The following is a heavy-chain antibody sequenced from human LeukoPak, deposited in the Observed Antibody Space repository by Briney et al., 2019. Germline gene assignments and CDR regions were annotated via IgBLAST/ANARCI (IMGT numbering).Heavy chain of an antibody. V-gene: IGHV3-11*06. Sequence: GGSLRLSCAASGFTFSDYYMSWIRQAPGKGLEWVSYISSSSSYTNYADSVKGRFTISRDNAKNSLYLQMNSLRAEDTAVYYCARDPSYGGPPYYYGMDVWGKGTTVTVSS. J-gene: IGHJ6*04. CDR3: ARDPSYGGPPYYYGMDV. CDR1: GFTFSDYY. D-gene: IGHD4-23*01. CDR2: ISSSSSYT.